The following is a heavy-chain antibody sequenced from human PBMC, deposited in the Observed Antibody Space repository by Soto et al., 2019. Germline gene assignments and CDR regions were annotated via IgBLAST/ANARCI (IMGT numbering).Heavy chain of an antibody. Sequence: SVKVSCKASGGTFSSYAISWVRQAPGQGLEWMGGIIPIFGTANYAQKFQGRVTITADESTSTAYMELSSLRSEGTAVYYCARDPRARFAPDYYYGMDVWGQGTTVTVSS. D-gene: IGHD6-6*01. CDR1: GGTFSSYA. J-gene: IGHJ6*02. CDR2: IIPIFGTA. V-gene: IGHV1-69*13. CDR3: ARDPRARFAPDYYYGMDV.